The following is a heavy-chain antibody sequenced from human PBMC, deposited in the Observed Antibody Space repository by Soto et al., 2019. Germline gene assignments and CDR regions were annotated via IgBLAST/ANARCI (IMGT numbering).Heavy chain of an antibody. CDR1: GFTFSSYG. D-gene: IGHD6-19*01. V-gene: IGHV3-30*18. CDR3: AKDSSGWYVFDY. Sequence: GGSLRLSCAASGFTFSSYGMHWVRQAPGKGLEWVAVISYDGSNKYYADSVKGRFTISRDNSKNTLYLQMNSLRAEDTAVYYCAKDSSGWYVFDYWGQGTQVPVSS. CDR2: ISYDGSNK. J-gene: IGHJ4*02.